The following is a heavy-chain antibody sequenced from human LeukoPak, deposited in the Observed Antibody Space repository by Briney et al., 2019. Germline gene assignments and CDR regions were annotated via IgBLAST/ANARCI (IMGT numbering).Heavy chain of an antibody. D-gene: IGHD6-13*01. V-gene: IGHV1-69*05. CDR2: IIPIFGTA. CDR3: ATEAAAGTGDY. Sequence: SVKVSCKASGGTFSSYAISWVRQAPGQGLEWMGGIIPIFGTANYAQKFQGRVTITTDESTSIAYMELSSLRSEDTAVYYCATEAAAGTGDYWGQGTLVTVSS. CDR1: GGTFSSYA. J-gene: IGHJ4*02.